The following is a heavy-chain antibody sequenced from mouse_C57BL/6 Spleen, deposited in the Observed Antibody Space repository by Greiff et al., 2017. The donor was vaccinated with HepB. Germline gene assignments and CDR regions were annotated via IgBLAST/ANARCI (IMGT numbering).Heavy chain of an antibody. D-gene: IGHD4-1*01. V-gene: IGHV1-64*01. CDR1: GYTFTSYW. CDR3: ARRGAGGDFDY. J-gene: IGHJ2*01. CDR2: IHPNSGST. Sequence: QVQLQQPGAELVKPGASVKLSCKASGYTFTSYWMHWVKQRPGQGLEWIGLIHPNSGSTNYNEKFKSKATLTVDKSSSTAYMQLSSLTSEDSAVYYCARRGAGGDFDYWGQGTTLTVAS.